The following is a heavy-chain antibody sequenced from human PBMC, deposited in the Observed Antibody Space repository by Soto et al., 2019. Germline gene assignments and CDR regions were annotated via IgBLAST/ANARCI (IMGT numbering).Heavy chain of an antibody. V-gene: IGHV5-51*01. CDR2: IYPGDSDT. D-gene: IGHD1-7*01. CDR3: ARRGKCGTSFDF. Sequence: GESLKIACKASGYNFTTYWIGWVRQMPGKGLEWMGIIYPGDSDTTYSPSFQGQVTISANKSFSTAYLQWRSLKASDTALCYCARRGKCGTSFDFWGQGTLVTVSS. CDR1: GYNFTTYW. J-gene: IGHJ4*02.